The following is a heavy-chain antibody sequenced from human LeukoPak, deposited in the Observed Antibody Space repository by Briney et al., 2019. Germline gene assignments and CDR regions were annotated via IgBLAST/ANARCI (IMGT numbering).Heavy chain of an antibody. V-gene: IGHV4-61*05. D-gene: IGHD2/OR15-2a*01. Sequence: SETLSRTCTVSGGSISSSSYYWSWIRQPPGKGLGWIAYISDIGSINYNPSLKSRVTISLDTSKNQFSLKLSSVTAADTAVYYCAGHHPRNTVDFWGQGTLVTVSS. CDR2: ISDIGSI. CDR1: GGSISSSSYY. CDR3: AGHHPRNTVDF. J-gene: IGHJ4*02.